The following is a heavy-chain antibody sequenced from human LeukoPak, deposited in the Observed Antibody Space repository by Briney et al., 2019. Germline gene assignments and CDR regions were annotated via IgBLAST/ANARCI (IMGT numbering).Heavy chain of an antibody. D-gene: IGHD2-15*01. J-gene: IGHJ6*02. CDR1: GFPFSSYA. CDR3: VRGYSFGPYGMDV. CDR2: ISGSGGST. Sequence: PGGSLRLSCSASGFPFSSYAMHWVRQAPGKGLEYVSAISGSGGSTYYAVSVKGRFTISRDNSKNTLYLQMSSLRAEDTAVYFCVRGYSFGPYGMDVWGQGTTVTVSS. V-gene: IGHV3-64D*09.